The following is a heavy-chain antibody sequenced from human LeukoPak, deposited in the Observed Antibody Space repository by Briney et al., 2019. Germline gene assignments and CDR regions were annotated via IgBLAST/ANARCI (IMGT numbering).Heavy chain of an antibody. CDR2: INQDGSEK. CDR1: GFTFNSKW. CDR3: ADPPSDF. V-gene: IGHV3-7*01. J-gene: IGHJ4*02. Sequence: PGGSLRLSCATSGFTFNSKWMTWVRQAPGKGLEWVANINQDGSEKYHGDSVKGRFTISRDNAKSSLFLEMSSLSAEDTAVYYCADPPSDFWGQGTLVAVSS.